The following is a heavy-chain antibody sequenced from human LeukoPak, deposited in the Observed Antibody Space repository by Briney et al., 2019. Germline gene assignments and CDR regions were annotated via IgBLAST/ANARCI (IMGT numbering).Heavy chain of an antibody. J-gene: IGHJ4*02. V-gene: IGHV4-34*01. CDR1: GGSFSGYY. D-gene: IGHD3-10*01. Sequence: SETLSLTCAVYGGSFSGYYWSWIRQPPGKGLEWIGEINHSGSTNYNPSLKSRVTISVDTSKNQFPLKLSSVTAADTAVYYCASIRSYYYGSGSYYPRKGFDYWGQGTLVTVSS. CDR2: INHSGST. CDR3: ASIRSYYYGSGSYYPRKGFDY.